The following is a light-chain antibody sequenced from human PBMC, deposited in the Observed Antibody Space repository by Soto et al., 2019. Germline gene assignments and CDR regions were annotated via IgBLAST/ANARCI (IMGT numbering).Light chain of an antibody. CDR2: AAS. J-gene: IGKJ1*01. V-gene: IGKV1-39*01. Sequence: DIQMTQSPSSLSASLGGRVTITCRASQSISNFLNWYQQKPGKAPKLLIYAASSLQSGVPSRFSGSGSGTDFTLTISSLQPEDFATYYCQQSYSTPPTFGQGTKVDNK. CDR3: QQSYSTPPT. CDR1: QSISNF.